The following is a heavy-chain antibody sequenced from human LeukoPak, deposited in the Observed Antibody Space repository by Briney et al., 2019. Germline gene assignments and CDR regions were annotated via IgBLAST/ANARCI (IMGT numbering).Heavy chain of an antibody. CDR2: ISSSSSTI. V-gene: IGHV3-48*01. CDR1: GFTFSSYS. J-gene: IGHJ4*02. D-gene: IGHD1-1*01. CDR3: ARGRGQLEPYFDY. Sequence: GGSLRLSCAASGFTFSSYSMNWVRQAPGKGLEWVSYISSSSSTIYYADSVKGRFTISRDNAKNSLYLQMNSLRAEDTAVYYCARGRGQLEPYFDYWGQGTLVTVSS.